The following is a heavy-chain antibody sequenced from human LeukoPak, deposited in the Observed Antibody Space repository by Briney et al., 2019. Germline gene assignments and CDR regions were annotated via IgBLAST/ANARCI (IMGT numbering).Heavy chain of an antibody. D-gene: IGHD6-13*01. CDR2: IYTSGST. V-gene: IGHV4-4*07. Sequence: SEALSLTCTGSGGSISGYYWNWIRQPAGKGLEGIGRIYTSGSTIYTPSLKSRVTISVDKSKNQFSMKLSYVTAADTAVDYCSRDPDSSSWYYAFDIWGQGKMVTVSS. CDR1: GGSISGYY. CDR3: SRDPDSSSWYYAFDI. J-gene: IGHJ3*02.